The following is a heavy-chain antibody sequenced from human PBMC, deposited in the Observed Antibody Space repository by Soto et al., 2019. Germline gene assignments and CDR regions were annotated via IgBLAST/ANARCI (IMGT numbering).Heavy chain of an antibody. Sequence: EVQLLESGGNLVQPGGSLRLSCAGSGFPFSTYAVSWVRQTPGKGLEWVSAISPTGGSTYYAASVRGRFTISRDNSKNTVFLQMSGPRAEDTAIYYCAKAKRGILPTTTGGLDYWGQGKVLSVSS. CDR3: AKAKRGILPTTTGGLDY. D-gene: IGHD6-13*01. CDR1: GFPFSTYA. CDR2: ISPTGGST. J-gene: IGHJ4*02. V-gene: IGHV3-23*01.